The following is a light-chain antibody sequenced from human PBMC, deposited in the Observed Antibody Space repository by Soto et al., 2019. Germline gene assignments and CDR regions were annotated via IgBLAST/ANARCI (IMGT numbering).Light chain of an antibody. Sequence: IEMKQNPSYLAASVGDKVTITCRASQGIRNDLGWYQQKPGKAPKLLIYAASSLQSGVPSRFSGSGSGTDFTLAISSLQREDCATYFPLQEYKDPFTLGGGTKVDIK. CDR2: AAS. CDR3: LQEYKDPFT. CDR1: QGIRND. J-gene: IGKJ4*01. V-gene: IGKV1-6*01.